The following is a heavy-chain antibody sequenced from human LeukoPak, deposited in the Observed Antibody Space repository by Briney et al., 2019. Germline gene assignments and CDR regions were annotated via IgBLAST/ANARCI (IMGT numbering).Heavy chain of an antibody. J-gene: IGHJ4*02. D-gene: IGHD2/OR15-2a*01. V-gene: IGHV4-39*01. CDR2: ISYSGTT. CDR1: GGSISSYY. CDR3: ARRVIAATLDY. Sequence: SETLSLTCTVSGGSISSYYWAWIRQPPGKGLEWIGSISYSGTTFYNPSLKSRVTISADTSKNQFFLKLISVTAADTAIYYCARRVIAATLDYWGRGTLVTVSS.